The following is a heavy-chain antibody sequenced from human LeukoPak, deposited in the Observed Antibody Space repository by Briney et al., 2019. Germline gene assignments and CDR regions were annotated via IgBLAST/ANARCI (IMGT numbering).Heavy chain of an antibody. Sequence: SETLSLTCTVSGASMTSYYWSWIRQTAGKGLEWIGRVYVGGSTNYNPSLKSRVTMSADTSKSQFSLKLSSVAAADTAVYYCARGTRGKWTWGQGTLVTVSS. CDR2: VYVGGST. D-gene: IGHD3-10*01. V-gene: IGHV4-4*07. J-gene: IGHJ4*02. CDR1: GASMTSYY. CDR3: ARGTRGKWT.